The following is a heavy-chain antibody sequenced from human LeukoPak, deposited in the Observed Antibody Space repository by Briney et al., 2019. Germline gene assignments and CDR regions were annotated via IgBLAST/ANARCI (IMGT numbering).Heavy chain of an antibody. V-gene: IGHV3-23*01. CDR2: ISGSGGST. D-gene: IGHD3-22*01. CDR3: AKGAEVEVITRDRAGVDY. J-gene: IGHJ4*02. CDR1: GFTFSSYA. Sequence: PGGSLRLSCAASGFTFSSYAMSWVRQAPGKGLEWVSAISGSGGSTYYADSVKGRFTISRDNSKNTLYLQMNSLRAEDTAVYYCAKGAEVEVITRDRAGVDYWGQGTLVTVSS.